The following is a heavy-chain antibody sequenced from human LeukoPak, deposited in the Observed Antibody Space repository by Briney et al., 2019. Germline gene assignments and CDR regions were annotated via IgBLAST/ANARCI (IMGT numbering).Heavy chain of an antibody. CDR1: RFTFSNYA. V-gene: IGHV3-23*01. D-gene: IGHD4-23*01. Sequence: GGSLRLSRAASRFTFSNYAMSWVRPAPGKGLEWVSTISGRGGSTYYADSVKGRYSISRDNSKNTLYLQMNSLRAEDTAVYYCAKGGNGRWGYYYYGMDVWGQGTTVTVSS. J-gene: IGHJ6*02. CDR3: AKGGNGRWGYYYYGMDV. CDR2: ISGRGGST.